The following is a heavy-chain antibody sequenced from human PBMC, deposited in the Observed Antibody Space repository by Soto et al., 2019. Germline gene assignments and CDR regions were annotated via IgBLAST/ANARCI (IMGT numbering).Heavy chain of an antibody. CDR1: GFTFGDHT. J-gene: IGHJ5*02. Sequence: EVQLVASGGDLVQPGRSLRLSCTASGFTFGDHTMTWVRQAPGKGLEWVGFIRNKADGGTQEFAASVEGRFTISRSDSQGIAYLAMNGLKTEDRAVYYCNRDPPPFTWGQGTLVTVSS. V-gene: IGHV3-49*04. CDR2: IRNKADGGTQ. CDR3: NRDPPPFT. D-gene: IGHD3-3*02.